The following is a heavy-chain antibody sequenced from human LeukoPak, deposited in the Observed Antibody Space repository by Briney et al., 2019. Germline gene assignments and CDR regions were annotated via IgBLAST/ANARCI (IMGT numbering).Heavy chain of an antibody. J-gene: IGHJ4*02. Sequence: GGSLRLSCAASGFTFSSYSMNWVRQAPGKRLEWVSSISSSSGCVYYADSVKGRFPISRDKAKNSLYLQMNGLRAEDTAVYYCAGDFPKDYDILTGYFSFGYWGQGTLVTVSS. CDR1: GFTFSSYS. D-gene: IGHD3-9*01. V-gene: IGHV3-21*01. CDR2: ISSSSGCV. CDR3: AGDFPKDYDILTGYFSFGY.